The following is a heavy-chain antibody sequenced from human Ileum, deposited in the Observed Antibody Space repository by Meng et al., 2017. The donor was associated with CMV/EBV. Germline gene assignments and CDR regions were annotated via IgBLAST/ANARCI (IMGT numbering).Heavy chain of an antibody. CDR3: AIASPQRRFLSY. J-gene: IGHJ4*02. CDR1: RRAFKEYK. D-gene: IGHD3-3*01. CDR2: ISHVGDT. Sequence: HVQLLQWCIVLLKASENRSLRRSSYRRAFKEYKWTWTPQPPGKRLEGIGEISHVGDTNDNPSLRGRVTISVDMSKKQFSLNLTSVTAAYTAIYYCAIASPQRRFLSYWGQGTLVTVSS. V-gene: IGHV4-34*01.